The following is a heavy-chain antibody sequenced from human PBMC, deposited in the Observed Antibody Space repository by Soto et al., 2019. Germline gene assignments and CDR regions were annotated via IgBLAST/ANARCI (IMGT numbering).Heavy chain of an antibody. J-gene: IGHJ6*02. D-gene: IGHD3-9*01. CDR1: GYDFTTYW. V-gene: IGHV5-51*01. CDR2: IYPGDSDT. Sequence: EVQLVQSGAEVKKPGDSLKISCKGSGYDFTTYWIGWVRQMPGKGLEWMGIIYPGDSDTRYSPSFQGQVTISADSSISTAYLQWSSLKASDTAMYYCARQKNDFLTCYYRYYGMDVWGQGTTVTVSS. CDR3: ARQKNDFLTCYYRYYGMDV.